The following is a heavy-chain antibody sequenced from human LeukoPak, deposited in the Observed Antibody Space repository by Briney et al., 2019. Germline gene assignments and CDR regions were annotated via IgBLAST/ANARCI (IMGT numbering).Heavy chain of an antibody. Sequence: DPGGSLRLSCAASGFTFSSYAMSWIRQPPGKGLEWIGEINHSGSTNYNPSLKSRVTISVDTSKNQFSLKLSSVTAADTAVYYCARRRSHYYDSSGYYYSGLYFDYWGQGTLVTVSS. CDR2: INHSGST. V-gene: IGHV4-34*01. CDR3: ARRRSHYYDSSGYYYSGLYFDY. D-gene: IGHD3-22*01. CDR1: GFTFSSYA. J-gene: IGHJ4*02.